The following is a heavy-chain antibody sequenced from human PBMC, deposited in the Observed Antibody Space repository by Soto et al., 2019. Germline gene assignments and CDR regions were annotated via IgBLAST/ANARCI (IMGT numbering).Heavy chain of an antibody. J-gene: IGHJ5*02. Sequence: QVQLQESGPGLVKPSQTLSLTCTVSGGSISSGDYYWSWIRQPPGKGLEWIGYIYYSGSTYYNPSLKSRVTIPVDTSNNQCSLKLSSVTAADTAVYYCARTGGKGRFNWFDPWGQGTLVTVSS. CDR3: ARTGGKGRFNWFDP. CDR2: IYYSGST. V-gene: IGHV4-30-4*01. D-gene: IGHD2-15*01. CDR1: GGSISSGDYY.